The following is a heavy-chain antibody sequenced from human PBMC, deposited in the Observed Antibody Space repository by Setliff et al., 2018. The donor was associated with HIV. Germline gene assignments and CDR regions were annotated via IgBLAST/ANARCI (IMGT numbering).Heavy chain of an antibody. CDR3: ATVYSGWKHLDN. D-gene: IGHD5-12*01. CDR2: SDAEDGES. J-gene: IGHJ4*02. Sequence: ASVKVSCKVSGYPLSELSIHWVRQAPGKGLKWMGGSDAEDGESVYAKKFQDRVTMTEDRSTDKAYMEMDSLQTEDTGVYYCATVYSGWKHLDNWGQGTLVTVSS. V-gene: IGHV1-24*01. CDR1: GYPLSELS.